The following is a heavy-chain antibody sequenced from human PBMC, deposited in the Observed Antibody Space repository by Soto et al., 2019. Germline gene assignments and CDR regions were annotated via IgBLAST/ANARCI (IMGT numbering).Heavy chain of an antibody. CDR2: IYYSGST. J-gene: IGHJ5*02. D-gene: IGHD3-10*01. Sequence: PSETLSLTYTVSGGSIATYYCSWIRQPPGKGLEWIGYIYYSGSTNYNPSLKSRVTISLDTSKNQFSLRLSSVTAADTAVYYCARGLSYIRLDPWGQGTLVTVSS. V-gene: IGHV4-59*01. CDR1: GGSIATYY. CDR3: ARGLSYIRLDP.